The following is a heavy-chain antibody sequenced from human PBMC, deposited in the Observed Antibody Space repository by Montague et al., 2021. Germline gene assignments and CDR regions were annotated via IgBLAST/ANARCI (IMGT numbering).Heavy chain of an antibody. CDR3: AKNRAAPGRSSFDY. D-gene: IGHD6-13*01. V-gene: IGHV3-23*01. CDR1: GFTFSGYA. CDR2: TSATGGGT. Sequence: SLRREKAASGFTFSGYAMSWVRQAPGKGLAWVSGTSATGGGTFYADSVQGRFIISRDNSKNTLFLQMNSLRADDTAVYYCAKNRAAPGRSSFDYWGQGTLVTVSS. J-gene: IGHJ4*02.